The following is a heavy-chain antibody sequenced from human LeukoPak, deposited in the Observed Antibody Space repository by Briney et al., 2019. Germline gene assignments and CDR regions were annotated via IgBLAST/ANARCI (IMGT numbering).Heavy chain of an antibody. V-gene: IGHV7-4-1*02. D-gene: IGHD4-11*01. CDR1: GYTFTSYA. CDR3: ARATTVTTDDAFHI. CDR2: INTNTGNP. Sequence: GASVKVSCKASGYTFTSYAMNWVRQAPGQGLEWMGWINTNTGNPTYAKSFTELFVFSLATSVSTAYLKISSLNAEDTAVYYCARATTVTTDDAFHIWGQGTMVTVSS. J-gene: IGHJ3*02.